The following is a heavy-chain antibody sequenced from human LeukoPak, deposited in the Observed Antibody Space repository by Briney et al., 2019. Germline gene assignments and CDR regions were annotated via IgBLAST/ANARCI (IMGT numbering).Heavy chain of an antibody. J-gene: IGHJ4*02. V-gene: IGHV1-18*01. CDR3: ARGGDILTGYNFDY. Sequence: GSSVKVSCKASGGTFSSYAISWVRQAPGQGLEWMGWISAYNGNTNYAQKLQGRVTMTTDTSTSTAYMELRSLRSDDTAVYYCARGGDILTGYNFDYWGQGTLVTVSS. CDR2: ISAYNGNT. CDR1: GGTFSSYA. D-gene: IGHD3-9*01.